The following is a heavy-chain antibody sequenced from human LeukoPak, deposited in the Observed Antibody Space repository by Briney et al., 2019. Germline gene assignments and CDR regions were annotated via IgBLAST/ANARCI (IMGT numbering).Heavy chain of an antibody. CDR2: IGSDGSST. CDR1: GFTFSSYA. CDR3: ARDSGSSEYYFDY. V-gene: IGHV3-74*01. Sequence: GGSLRLSCAASGFTFSSYAMSWVRQAPGKGLVWVSRIGSDGSSTSFADSVKGRFTISRDNAKNTLYLQMNSLRAEDTAVYYCARDSGSSEYYFDYWGQGTLVTVSS. J-gene: IGHJ4*02. D-gene: IGHD1-26*01.